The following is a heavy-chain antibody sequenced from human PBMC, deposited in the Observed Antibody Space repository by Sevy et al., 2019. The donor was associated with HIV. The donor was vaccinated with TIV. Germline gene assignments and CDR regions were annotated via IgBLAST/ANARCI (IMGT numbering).Heavy chain of an antibody. J-gene: IGHJ6*02. V-gene: IGHV3-30*04. CDR2: IGFDGSYK. CDR3: ARVIGEWLIDTDGMDV. CDR1: GFMFRSYA. D-gene: IGHD6-19*01. Sequence: GGSLRLSCQASGFMFRSYAMYWVRQAPGKGLEWVAYIGFDGSYKYHADSVKGRFSISRDNSNNSLFLEMNSLTTDDTGTYYCARVIGEWLIDTDGMDVWGQGTTVTVSS.